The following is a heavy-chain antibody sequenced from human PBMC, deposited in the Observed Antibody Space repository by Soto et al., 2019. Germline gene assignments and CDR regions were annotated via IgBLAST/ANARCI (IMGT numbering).Heavy chain of an antibody. D-gene: IGHD2-8*01. V-gene: IGHV3-30*04. Sequence: QVQLVESGGGVVQPGGSLRLSCSASGFSFSSSAMHWVRQAPGKGLEWVAALSFDGTIKYYTDSVKARFTLSRDNSNNTLILPRYSLRAADTAIYYCARAVCLNGVCYRIPAAMHVWGPGTKVLGSS. CDR1: GFSFSSSA. J-gene: IGHJ3*01. CDR2: LSFDGTIK. CDR3: ARAVCLNGVCYRIPAAMHV.